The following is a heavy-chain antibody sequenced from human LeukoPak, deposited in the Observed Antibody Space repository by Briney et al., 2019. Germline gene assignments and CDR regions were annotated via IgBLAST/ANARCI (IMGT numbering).Heavy chain of an antibody. CDR1: GDSINSYH. CDR3: ARDESSRDDSGGYHH. CDR2: IHMSGST. Sequence: SETLSLACTVSGDSINSYHWSWIRQPAGKGLEWIGRIHMSGSTKYNPSLRSRVAISMDNCKNQFSLKVKSVTAADTAEYYCARDESSRDDSGGYHHWGQGTRVRISS. J-gene: IGHJ5*02. V-gene: IGHV4-4*07. D-gene: IGHD3-22*01.